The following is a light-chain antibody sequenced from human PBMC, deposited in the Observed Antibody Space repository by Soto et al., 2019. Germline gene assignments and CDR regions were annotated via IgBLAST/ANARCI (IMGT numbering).Light chain of an antibody. V-gene: IGLV1-40*01. CDR1: SSNIGAGYD. CDR2: GNS. Sequence: QSVLTQPPSVSGAPGQRVTISCTGSSSNIGAGYDVHWYQQLPGTAPKLLIYGNSNRPSGVPDRFSGSKSGTSASLAIPGLQAEDEADYYCQSYDSSLSAWVFGGGTQLTVL. CDR3: QSYDSSLSAWV. J-gene: IGLJ3*02.